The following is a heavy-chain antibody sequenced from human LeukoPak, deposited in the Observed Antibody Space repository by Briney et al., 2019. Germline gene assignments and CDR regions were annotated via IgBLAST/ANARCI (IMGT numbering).Heavy chain of an antibody. V-gene: IGHV3-53*01. D-gene: IGHD3-22*01. CDR3: ARDSSGYLFFDY. Sequence: GGSLRLSCAASGFTVSSNYMSWVRQAPGKGLEWVSVIYSGGSTYYADSVKGRFTISRDNSKNTLYLQMNSLGAEDTAVYYCARDSSGYLFFDYWGQGTLVTVSS. CDR2: IYSGGST. CDR1: GFTVSSNY. J-gene: IGHJ4*02.